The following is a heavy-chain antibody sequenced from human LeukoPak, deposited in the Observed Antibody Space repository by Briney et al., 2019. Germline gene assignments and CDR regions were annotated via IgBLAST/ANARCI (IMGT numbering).Heavy chain of an antibody. V-gene: IGHV1-3*01. Sequence: ASVKVSCKASGYTFTSYAMHWVRQAPGQRLEWMGWINAGNGNTKYSQKFQGRVTITRDTSASTAYMELSSLRSEDTAVYYCALGARIARGSFDYWGQGTLVTVSS. CDR1: GYTFTSYA. J-gene: IGHJ4*02. CDR3: ALGARIARGSFDY. D-gene: IGHD3-16*01. CDR2: INAGNGNT.